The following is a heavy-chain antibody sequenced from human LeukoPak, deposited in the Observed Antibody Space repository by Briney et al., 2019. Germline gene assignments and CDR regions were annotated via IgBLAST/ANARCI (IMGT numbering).Heavy chain of an antibody. V-gene: IGHV4-4*09. CDR1: GGCISSYY. J-gene: IGHJ4*02. CDR2: IYSSGST. CDR3: ARTYSTSSNFDY. D-gene: IGHD2-2*01. Sequence: PSETLSLTCTVSGGCISSYYWSWIRQPPGKGLEWIGYIYSSGSTNYNPSLKSRVTISVDTSKEQFSLKLSSVTAADTALYYCARTYSTSSNFDYWGQGTLVTVSS.